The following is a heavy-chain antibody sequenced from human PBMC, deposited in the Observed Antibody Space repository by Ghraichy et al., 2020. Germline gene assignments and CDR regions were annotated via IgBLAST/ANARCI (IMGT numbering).Heavy chain of an antibody. J-gene: IGHJ4*02. CDR2: FYNSGST. V-gene: IGHV4-4*09. D-gene: IGHD3-16*01. Sequence: ESLNISCTVSGGSISTYSWSWIRQPPGKGLEWIGFFYNSGSTNYNPSLQSRVTISFDTSKSQFYLKLSSVTAADTAVYYCARGGASSHPFDFWGQGTLVTVSS. CDR1: GGSISTYS. CDR3: ARGGASSHPFDF.